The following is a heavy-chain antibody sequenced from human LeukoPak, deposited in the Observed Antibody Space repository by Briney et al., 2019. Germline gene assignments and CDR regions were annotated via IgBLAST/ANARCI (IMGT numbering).Heavy chain of an antibody. CDR2: ISSSSSTI. V-gene: IGHV3-11*04. Sequence: GGSLRLSCAASGFTFSDYYMSWIRQAPGKGLEWVSYISSSSSTIYYADSAKGRFTISRDNAKNSLYLQMNSLRAEDTAVYYCARVPRRDGYNYGASDYWGQGTLVTVSS. D-gene: IGHD5-24*01. CDR1: GFTFSDYY. CDR3: ARVPRRDGYNYGASDY. J-gene: IGHJ4*02.